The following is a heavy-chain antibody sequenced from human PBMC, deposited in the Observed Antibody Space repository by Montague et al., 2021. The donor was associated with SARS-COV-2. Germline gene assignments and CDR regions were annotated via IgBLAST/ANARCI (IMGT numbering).Heavy chain of an antibody. Sequence: SLSLSCSASGFTFSSYAMSWVRQAPGKGLEWVSAISGSGGSTYYADSVKGRFTISRDNSKNTLYLQMNSLRAEDTAVYYCAKDSHIAAAVFYYYGMDVWGQGTTVTVSS. J-gene: IGHJ6*02. CDR2: ISGSGGST. CDR3: AKDSHIAAAVFYYYGMDV. V-gene: IGHV3-23*01. D-gene: IGHD6-13*01. CDR1: GFTFSSYA.